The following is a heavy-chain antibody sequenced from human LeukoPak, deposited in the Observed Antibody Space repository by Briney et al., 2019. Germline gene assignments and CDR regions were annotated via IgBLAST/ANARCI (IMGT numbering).Heavy chain of an antibody. Sequence: PSETLSLTCTVSGYSISSGYYWGWIRQPPGKGLEWIGSIYHSGSTNYNPSLKSRVTISADTSKNQLALKLSSVTAADTAVYYCARGSVVAARDHQNWFDPWGQGNLVTVSS. J-gene: IGHJ5*02. CDR1: GYSISSGYY. CDR2: IYHSGST. V-gene: IGHV4-38-2*02. D-gene: IGHD2-15*01. CDR3: ARGSVVAARDHQNWFDP.